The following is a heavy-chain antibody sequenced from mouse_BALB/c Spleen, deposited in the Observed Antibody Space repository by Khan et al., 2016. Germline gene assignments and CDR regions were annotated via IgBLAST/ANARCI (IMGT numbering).Heavy chain of an antibody. CDR2: IYPGDGDT. CDR1: GYTFTYYW. D-gene: IGHD2-4*01. V-gene: IGHV1-87*01. CDR3: ARGNSYYDYDY. J-gene: IGHJ2*01. Sequence: QVQLQQSGAELARPGASVKLSCKASGYTFTYYWMQWIKQRPGQGLEWIGAIYPGDGDTRYTQNFKGKATLTADKYSSTAYMQRNSLASEDSAVYYGARGNSYYDYDYWGQGTTLTVSS.